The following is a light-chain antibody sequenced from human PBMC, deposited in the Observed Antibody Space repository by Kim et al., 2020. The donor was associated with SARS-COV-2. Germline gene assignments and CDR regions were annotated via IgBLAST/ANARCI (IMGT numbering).Light chain of an antibody. CDR1: QAIRND. Sequence: DIQMTQSPSSLSASVGDRVTITCRASQAIRNDLGWYQQEPGKAPKRLIYGASSLQSGVPSRFSGSGSGTEFTLTISSLQPEDFATYFCLQYTNYPLTFGGGTKLEI. J-gene: IGKJ4*01. CDR3: LQYTNYPLT. V-gene: IGKV1-17*01. CDR2: GAS.